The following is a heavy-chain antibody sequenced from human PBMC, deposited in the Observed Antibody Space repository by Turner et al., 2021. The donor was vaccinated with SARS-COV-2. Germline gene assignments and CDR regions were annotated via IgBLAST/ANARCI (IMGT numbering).Heavy chain of an antibody. Sequence: EVHLLESGGGLVQPGGSLRLSCAAPGFTFSSYAMSWVRQGQGKGLEWVSAISGSGGSTYYADAVKGRFTISTDNSKNKLYLQMNSLRAEDTDVYYCAKDQGIAVAGTWEFFDRWGRGTLVTVSS. V-gene: IGHV3-23*01. CDR1: GFTFSSYA. CDR2: ISGSGGST. J-gene: IGHJ2*01. D-gene: IGHD6-19*01. CDR3: AKDQGIAVAGTWEFFDR.